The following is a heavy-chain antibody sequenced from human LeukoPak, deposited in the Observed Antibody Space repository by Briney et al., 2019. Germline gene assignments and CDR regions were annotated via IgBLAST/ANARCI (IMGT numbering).Heavy chain of an antibody. CDR1: GYTFTSYY. D-gene: IGHD2-2*01. CDR3: ARALTLVDY. Sequence: ASVKVSCKASGYTFTSYYMLWVRQASGQGLEWMGIINPSGGSTSYAQKFQGRITMTRDMSTSTVYMELSSLRSEDTAVYYCARALTLVDYWGQGTLVTVSS. CDR2: INPSGGST. V-gene: IGHV1-46*01. J-gene: IGHJ4*02.